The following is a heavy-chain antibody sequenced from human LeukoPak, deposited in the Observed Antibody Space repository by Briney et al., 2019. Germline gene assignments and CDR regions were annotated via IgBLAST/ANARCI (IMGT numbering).Heavy chain of an antibody. D-gene: IGHD1-26*01. Sequence: PGRSLRLSCAASGFTFSSYGIHWVRQAPGKGLEWVAVISYDGSNKYYADSVKGRFTISRDNSKNTLYLQMNSLRAEDTAVYYCARDRVGEYFQHWGQGTLVTVSS. V-gene: IGHV3-30*03. J-gene: IGHJ1*01. CDR3: ARDRVGEYFQH. CDR2: ISYDGSNK. CDR1: GFTFSSYG.